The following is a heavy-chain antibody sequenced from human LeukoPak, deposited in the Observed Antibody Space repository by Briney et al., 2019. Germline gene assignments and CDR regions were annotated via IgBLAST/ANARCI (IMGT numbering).Heavy chain of an antibody. Sequence: GESLKISCKGSGYSFTSYWIGWVRQMPGKGLEWMGIIYPGDSDTRYSPSFQGQVTISADKSISTAYLQWSSLKASDTAMYYCVRYCSSTSCFLDGFDIWGQGTMVTVSS. V-gene: IGHV5-51*01. J-gene: IGHJ3*02. CDR3: VRYCSSTSCFLDGFDI. CDR1: GYSFTSYW. D-gene: IGHD2-2*01. CDR2: IYPGDSDT.